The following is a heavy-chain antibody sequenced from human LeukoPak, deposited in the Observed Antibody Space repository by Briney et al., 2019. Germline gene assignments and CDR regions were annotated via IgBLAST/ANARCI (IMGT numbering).Heavy chain of an antibody. V-gene: IGHV1-69*02. J-gene: IGHJ4*02. Sequence: ASVKVSCKASGGTFSSYTISWVRQAPGQGLEWMGRIIPILGVANYAQKFQGRVTITADKSTSTAYMELSSLRSADTAVYYCARGGLGMTTVTKFDYWGQGTLVTVSS. CDR2: IIPILGVA. CDR1: GGTFSSYT. D-gene: IGHD4-17*01. CDR3: ARGGLGMTTVTKFDY.